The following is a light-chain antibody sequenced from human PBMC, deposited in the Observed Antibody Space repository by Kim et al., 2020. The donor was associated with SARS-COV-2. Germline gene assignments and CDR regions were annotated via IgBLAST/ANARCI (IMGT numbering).Light chain of an antibody. CDR1: TGTVNSGHY. CDR2: DAS. Sequence: GRTVTLPCDSSTGTVNSGHYPYWLQLKPGQAPTTLIYDASNKHSWTPARFSGSLLGGKAALTISGAQPEDEADYYCLLSYSGGRRVFGGGTQLTVL. CDR3: LLSYSGGRRV. J-gene: IGLJ3*02. V-gene: IGLV7-46*01.